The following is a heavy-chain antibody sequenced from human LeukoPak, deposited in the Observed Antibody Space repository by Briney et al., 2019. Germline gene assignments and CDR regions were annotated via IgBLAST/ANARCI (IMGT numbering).Heavy chain of an antibody. CDR3: STTYYYDSSEGY. CDR2: IKSKTDGGTT. Sequence: GGSLRLSCAASGLTFSNAWMNWVRQAPGKGLEWVGRIKSKTDGGTTDYAAPVKGRFTISRDDSKNTLYLQMNSLKTEDTAVYYCSTTYYYDSSEGYWGQGTLVTVSS. V-gene: IGHV3-15*07. D-gene: IGHD3-22*01. J-gene: IGHJ4*02. CDR1: GLTFSNAW.